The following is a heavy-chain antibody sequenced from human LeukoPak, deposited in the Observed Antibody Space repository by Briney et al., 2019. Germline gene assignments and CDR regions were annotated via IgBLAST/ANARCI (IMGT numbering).Heavy chain of an antibody. CDR1: GFSFSTYA. CDR3: AKGASWSDY. Sequence: GESLRLSCAASGFSFSTYAMTWVRQAPGKGLEWVSSISSSGGSTYYADSVKGRFTISRDNSKNTLYLQMNSLRAEDTAVYYCAKGASWSDYWGQGTLVSVSS. CDR2: ISSSGGST. D-gene: IGHD6-13*01. V-gene: IGHV3-23*01. J-gene: IGHJ4*02.